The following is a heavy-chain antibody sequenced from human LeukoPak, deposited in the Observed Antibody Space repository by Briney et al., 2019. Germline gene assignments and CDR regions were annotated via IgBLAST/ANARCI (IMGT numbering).Heavy chain of an antibody. CDR2: MDYRGKT. Sequence: SETLSLTCSVSGDSVSRSDSYWGWIRQPPGKGLRWIWTMDYRGKTYYSPSRKSRITMAVDTTNNQLSVKLRSVTAADTAVYYCARRRYYDGSGYLEWGQGTLLSVSS. V-gene: IGHV4-39*01. CDR1: GDSVSRSDSY. CDR3: ARRRYYDGSGYLE. D-gene: IGHD3-22*01. J-gene: IGHJ1*01.